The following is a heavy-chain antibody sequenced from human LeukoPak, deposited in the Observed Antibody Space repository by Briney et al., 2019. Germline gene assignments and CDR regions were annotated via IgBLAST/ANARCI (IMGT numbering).Heavy chain of an antibody. J-gene: IGHJ2*01. CDR2: IYSGGST. Sequence: GGSLILSCAASGFTVSSNYMSWVRQAPGKGLEWVSVIYSGGSTYYADSVKGRFTISRDNSKNTLYLQMNSLRAEDTAVYYCARGPPAAIYFDLWGRGTLVTVSS. D-gene: IGHD2-2*01. CDR3: ARGPPAAIYFDL. CDR1: GFTVSSNY. V-gene: IGHV3-53*01.